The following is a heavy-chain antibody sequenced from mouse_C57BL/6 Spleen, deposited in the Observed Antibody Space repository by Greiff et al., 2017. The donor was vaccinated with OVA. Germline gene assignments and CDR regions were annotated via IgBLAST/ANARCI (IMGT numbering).Heavy chain of an antibody. Sequence: EVQLVESGGDLVKPGGSLKLSCAASGFTFSSYGMSWVRQTPDKRLEWVATISSGGSYTYYPDSVKGRFTISRDNAKNTLYLQMSSLKSEDTAMYYCARQAYDGYYWYFDVWGTGTTVTVSS. CDR3: ARQAYDGYYWYFDV. CDR1: GFTFSSYG. CDR2: ISSGGSYT. J-gene: IGHJ1*03. D-gene: IGHD2-3*01. V-gene: IGHV5-6*01.